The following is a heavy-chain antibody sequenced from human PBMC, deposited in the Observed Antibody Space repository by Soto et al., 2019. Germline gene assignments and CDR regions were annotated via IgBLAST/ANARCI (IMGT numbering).Heavy chain of an antibody. Sequence: EVQLLESGGGLVQPGGSLRLSCAASGFTFSSYAMSSVRQAPGKWLEWVSTIGGNGVSTYYADSVKGRFTIPRDNSQNPLYLHMNSLRAGDTALKYCANRASGDDSGQGTLGTVSS. D-gene: IGHD3-10*01. V-gene: IGHV3-23*01. CDR1: GFTFSSYA. CDR3: ANRASGDD. CDR2: IGGNGVST. J-gene: IGHJ4*02.